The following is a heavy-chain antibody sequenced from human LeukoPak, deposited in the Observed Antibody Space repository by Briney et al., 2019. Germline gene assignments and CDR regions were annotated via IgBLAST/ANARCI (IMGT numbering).Heavy chain of an antibody. CDR3: ARATTIFGDYYMDV. Sequence: SETLSLTCTVSGGSISRHYWSWIRRPPGKGLEWIGYVFYTGSTNYNPSLKSRVTISLDTSKNQFSLKLNSVTAADTAVYYCARATTIFGDYYMDVWGKGTTVTVSS. CDR2: VFYTGST. V-gene: IGHV4-59*11. CDR1: GGSISRHY. J-gene: IGHJ6*03. D-gene: IGHD3-3*01.